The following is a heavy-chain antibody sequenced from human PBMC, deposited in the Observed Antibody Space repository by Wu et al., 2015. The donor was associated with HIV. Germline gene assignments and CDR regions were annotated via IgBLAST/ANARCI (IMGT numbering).Heavy chain of an antibody. CDR2: ILPTFGTA. CDR1: GGTFTRSA. J-gene: IGHJ4*02. D-gene: IGHD3-3*01. CDR3: ARGSIGADFWTPFDS. Sequence: QVQLVQSGAEVKKPGSSVKVSCTAFGGTFTRSAFSWVRQAPGQGLEWMGGILPTFGTADYAQKFQGRVTITADESTTTAYMELISLRSEDTGLYFCARGSIGADFWTPFDSWGQGALVTVSS. V-gene: IGHV1-69*12.